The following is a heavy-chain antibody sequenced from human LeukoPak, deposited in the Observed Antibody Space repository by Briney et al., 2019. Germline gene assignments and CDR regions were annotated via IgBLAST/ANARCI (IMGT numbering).Heavy chain of an antibody. J-gene: IGHJ2*01. CDR2: IKQDGSDK. CDR3: ARYPAYNSGSYYRYFDL. Sequence: PGGSLRPSCAASGFTFSDYYMSWIGQAPGKGLEWVAHIKQDGSDKYSVDSVKGRFTISRDNVKNLLYLQMNSLRAEDTAVYYCARYPAYNSGSYYRYFDLWGHGTLVTVSS. D-gene: IGHD3-10*01. CDR1: GFTFSDYY. V-gene: IGHV3-7*01.